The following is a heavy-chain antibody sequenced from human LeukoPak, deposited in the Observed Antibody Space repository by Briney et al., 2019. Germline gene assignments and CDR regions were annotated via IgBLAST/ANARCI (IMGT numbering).Heavy chain of an antibody. CDR2: FDPEDGET. J-gene: IGHJ6*03. V-gene: IGHV1-24*01. D-gene: IGHD3-3*01. CDR1: GYTLTELS. CDR3: ASEGGGYYTTPYYMDV. Sequence: ASVKVSCKVSGYTLTELSMHWVRQAPGKGLEWMGGFDPEDGETIYAQKFQGRVTMTEDTSTDTAYMELSSLRSEDTAVYYCASEGGGYYTTPYYMDVWGKGTTVTVSS.